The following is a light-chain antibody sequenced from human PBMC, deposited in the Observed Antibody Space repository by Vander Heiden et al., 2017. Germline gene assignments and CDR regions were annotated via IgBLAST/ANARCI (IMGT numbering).Light chain of an antibody. V-gene: IGLV3-19*01. Sequence: SSELTQDPAVSVALGQTVRITCQGDSLRTYYASWYQQKPGQAPLLVIYSKNNRPSGIPDRFSGSNSGNTASLTITGAQAEDEADYYCNSRDTSGNQWVFGGGTKLTVL. CDR3: NSRDTSGNQWV. CDR1: SLRTYY. CDR2: SKN. J-gene: IGLJ3*02.